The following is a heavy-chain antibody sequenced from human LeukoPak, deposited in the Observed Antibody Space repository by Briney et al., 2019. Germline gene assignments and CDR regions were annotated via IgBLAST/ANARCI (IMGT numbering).Heavy chain of an antibody. Sequence: SGGSLRLSCAASGFTFSSYAMHWVRQAPGKGLEWVAVISYDGSNKYYADSVKGRFTISRDNSKNTLYLQMNSLRAEDTAVYYCARGGYSSGWYGGAFDIWGQGTMVTVSS. D-gene: IGHD6-19*01. J-gene: IGHJ3*02. CDR1: GFTFSSYA. CDR2: ISYDGSNK. V-gene: IGHV3-30-3*01. CDR3: ARGGYSSGWYGGAFDI.